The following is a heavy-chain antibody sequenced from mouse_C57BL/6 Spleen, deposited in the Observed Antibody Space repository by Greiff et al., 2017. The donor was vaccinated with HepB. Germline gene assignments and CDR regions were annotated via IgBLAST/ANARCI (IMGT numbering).Heavy chain of an antibody. Sequence: EVQVVESGGGLVQPKGSLKLSCAASGFTFNTYAMHWVRQAPGKGLEWVARIRSKSSNYATYYADSVKDRFTISRDDSQSMLYLQMNNLKTEDTAMYYCVRGTTVVAYYAMDYWGQGTSVTVSS. J-gene: IGHJ4*01. V-gene: IGHV10-3*01. CDR2: IRSKSSNYAT. CDR1: GFTFNTYA. D-gene: IGHD1-1*01. CDR3: VRGTTVVAYYAMDY.